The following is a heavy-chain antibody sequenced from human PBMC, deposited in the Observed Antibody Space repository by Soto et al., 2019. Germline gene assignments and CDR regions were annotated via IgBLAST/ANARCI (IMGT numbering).Heavy chain of an antibody. Sequence: KXSCKASGYTFSTYYMQWVRQAPGQGHEWIGXLNPSXASTNSEQNFPXRVTMTRXXSTRQVYMELSSLRPEAKAVYYCAKEMATIFAYWGQGTLVTVYS. D-gene: IGHD5-12*01. J-gene: IGHJ4*02. V-gene: IGHV1-46*01. CDR3: AKEMATIFAY. CDR2: LNPSXAST. CDR1: GYTFSTYY.